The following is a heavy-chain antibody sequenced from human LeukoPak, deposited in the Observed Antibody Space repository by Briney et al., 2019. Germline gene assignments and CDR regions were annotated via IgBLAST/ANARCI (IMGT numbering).Heavy chain of an antibody. CDR3: ARDEDYRSFDY. J-gene: IGHJ4*02. D-gene: IGHD4-11*01. V-gene: IGHV1-69*04. CDR1: GGTFSSYT. Sequence: SSVKVSCKASGGTFSSYTISWVRQAPGQGLEWMGRIIPILGIANYAQKFQGRVTIPADKSTSTSYMELSSLRSEDTAVYYCARDEDYRSFDYWGQGTLVTVSS. CDR2: IIPILGIA.